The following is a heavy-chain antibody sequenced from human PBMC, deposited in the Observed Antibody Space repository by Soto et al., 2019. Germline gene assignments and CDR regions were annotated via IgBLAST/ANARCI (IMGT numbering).Heavy chain of an antibody. J-gene: IGHJ4*02. D-gene: IGHD6-19*01. CDR3: TTDPHSSGWYDWVSMTSSIDFYY. Sequence: QVQLVESGRGVVQPGRSLRLSCKASGFNFSSYVMHWVRQAPGKGLEWVAVISYDGNSRYYADSVKGRFTISRDNSKNTLDLQMNRLRDQDTAVYYCTTDPHSSGWYDWVSMTSSIDFYYWGQGTLVIVSS. CDR2: ISYDGNSR. V-gene: IGHV3-30-3*01. CDR1: GFNFSSYV.